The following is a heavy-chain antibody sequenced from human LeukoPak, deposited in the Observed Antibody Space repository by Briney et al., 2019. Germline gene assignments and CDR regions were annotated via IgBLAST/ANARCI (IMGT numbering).Heavy chain of an antibody. V-gene: IGHV3-7*01. CDR3: ARDQRGDYDY. CDR2: IKEDGSEK. Sequence: GGSLRLSCAASEFTLRNYWMSWVRQAPGKGLEWVATIKEDGSEKYYVDSVKGRFTISRDNSNNTLYLQMNSLRAEDTAVYYCARDQRGDYDYWGQGTLVTVSS. J-gene: IGHJ4*02. CDR1: EFTLRNYW.